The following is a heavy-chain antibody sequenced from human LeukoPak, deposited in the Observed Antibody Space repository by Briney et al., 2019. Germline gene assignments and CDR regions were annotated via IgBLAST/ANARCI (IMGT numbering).Heavy chain of an antibody. CDR2: ISSSDTI. Sequence: GGSLRLSCAASGFTFSDYYMSWIRQAPGKGLEWLSYISSSDTIYYADSVKGRFTISRDNAKNSLYLQMNSLGAEDTAVYYCARSGGYYSPFRYWGQGTLVTVSS. V-gene: IGHV3-11*04. J-gene: IGHJ4*02. CDR1: GFTFSDYY. D-gene: IGHD3-3*01. CDR3: ARSGGYYSPFRY.